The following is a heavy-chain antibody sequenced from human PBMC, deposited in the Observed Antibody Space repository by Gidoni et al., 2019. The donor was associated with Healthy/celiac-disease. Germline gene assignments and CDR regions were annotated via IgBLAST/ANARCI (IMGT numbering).Heavy chain of an antibody. CDR3: AKGDCISTSCYGPFDY. CDR1: GFTFSSYA. V-gene: IGHV3-23*01. CDR2: ISGSGGST. J-gene: IGHJ4*02. Sequence: EVQLLESGGGLVQPGGSLRLSCAASGFTFSSYAMSWVRQAPGKGLEWVSAISGSGGSTYYADSVKGRFTISRDNSKNTLYLQMNSLRAEDTAVYYCAKGDCISTSCYGPFDYWGQGTLVTVSS. D-gene: IGHD2-2*01.